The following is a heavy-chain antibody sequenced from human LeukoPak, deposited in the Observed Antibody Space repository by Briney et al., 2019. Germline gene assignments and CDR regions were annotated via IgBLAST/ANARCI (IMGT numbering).Heavy chain of an antibody. Sequence: PGGSLRLSCAASGFTFSSYAMSWVRQAPGKGLEWVSAISGSGGSTYYADSVKGRFTISRDNSKNTLYLQMSSLRAEDTAVYYCAKGLTYAGINFDFWGQGTPVTVSS. CDR3: AKGLTYAGINFDF. CDR2: ISGSGGST. J-gene: IGHJ4*02. D-gene: IGHD2-2*01. CDR1: GFTFSSYA. V-gene: IGHV3-23*01.